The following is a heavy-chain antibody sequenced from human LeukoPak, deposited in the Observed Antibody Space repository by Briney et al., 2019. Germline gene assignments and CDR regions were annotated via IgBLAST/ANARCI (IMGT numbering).Heavy chain of an antibody. CDR1: VYTFTSYV. D-gene: IGHD6-19*01. CDR3: ARGLEYSSGEVSAY. CDR2: MNLTGGTK. Sequence: SLKRSSKAPVYTFTSYVINCVRQGTGQRGEWMGGMNLTGGTKGYAKRFQGRVPMTRTTPISPAYMELSSLRSEDTAVYYCARGLEYSSGEVSAYWGQPTLVT. J-gene: IGHJ4*02. V-gene: IGHV1-8*01.